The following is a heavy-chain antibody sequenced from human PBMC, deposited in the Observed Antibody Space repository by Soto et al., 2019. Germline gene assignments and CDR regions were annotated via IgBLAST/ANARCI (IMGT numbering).Heavy chain of an antibody. CDR2: ISAYNGNT. CDR1: GYTFTSYG. CDR3: AREEVAVAGTHYYYYCMDV. Sequence: ASVKVSCKASGYTFTSYGISWVRQAPGQGLEWMGWISAYNGNTNYAQKLQGRVTMTTDTSTSTAYMELRSLRSDDTAVYYCAREEVAVAGTHYYYYCMDVWGQGTTVTVSS. J-gene: IGHJ6*02. V-gene: IGHV1-18*04. D-gene: IGHD6-19*01.